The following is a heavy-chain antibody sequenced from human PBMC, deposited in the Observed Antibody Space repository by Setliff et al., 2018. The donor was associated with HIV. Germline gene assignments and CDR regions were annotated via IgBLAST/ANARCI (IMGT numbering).Heavy chain of an antibody. V-gene: IGHV1-46*01. CDR3: ARGSKYDGEPDFDY. CDR2: LNPTGGST. D-gene: IGHD2-21*01. CDR1: GYTFTAHY. Sequence: ASVKVSCKTSGYTFTAHYINWARQAPGQTPECMGILNPTGGSTTYAQKFQGRLTMTRDTSTSTVYMELNSLTSADTAVYYCARGSKYDGEPDFDYWGQGTLVTVSS. J-gene: IGHJ4*02.